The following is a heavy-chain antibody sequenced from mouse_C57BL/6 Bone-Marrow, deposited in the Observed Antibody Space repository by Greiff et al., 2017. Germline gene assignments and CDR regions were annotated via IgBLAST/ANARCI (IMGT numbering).Heavy chain of an antibody. CDR2: ISYSGST. V-gene: IGHV3-8*01. J-gene: IGHJ1*03. CDR3: ARGRSYYGYCDV. D-gene: IGHD1-1*01. Sequence: EVKLQESGPGLAKPSQTLSLTCSVTGYSIPSDYWNWIRKFPGNKLEYMGYISYSGSTYYTPSLKSRISITRDTSKNPYYLQLYSVTTEDTATYYCARGRSYYGYCDVWGTGTRVTVSS. CDR1: GYSIPSDY.